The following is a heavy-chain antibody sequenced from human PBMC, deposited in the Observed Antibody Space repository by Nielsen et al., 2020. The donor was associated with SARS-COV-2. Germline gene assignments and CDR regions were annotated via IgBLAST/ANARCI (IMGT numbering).Heavy chain of an antibody. Sequence: GGSLRLSCRTSGFTFGDYTMGWVRQAPGKGLELVANIKEDGSQRYYVDFVKGRFTISRDNAKNSLYLQMDGLTGEDTAMYYCARDPYYGGGGPFLDYWGQGALVTVSS. CDR2: IKEDGSQR. CDR3: ARDPYYGGGGPFLDY. V-gene: IGHV3-7*01. J-gene: IGHJ4*02. CDR1: GFTFGDYT. D-gene: IGHD3-10*01.